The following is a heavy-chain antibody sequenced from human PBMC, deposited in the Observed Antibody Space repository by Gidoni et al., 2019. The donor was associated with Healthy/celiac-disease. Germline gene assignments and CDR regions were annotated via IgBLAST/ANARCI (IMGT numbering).Heavy chain of an antibody. D-gene: IGHD4-17*01. CDR1: GLTLSSYA. J-gene: IGHJ4*02. CDR3: AKDLAAVTTRFDY. Sequence: EVQLLESGGGLVQPGGSLSLSCAASGLTLSSYAMSWVRKAPGKGLEWVSAISGSGGSTYYADSVKGRFTISRDNSKNTLYLQMNSLRAEDTAVYYCAKDLAAVTTRFDYWGQGTLVTVSS. CDR2: ISGSGGST. V-gene: IGHV3-23*01.